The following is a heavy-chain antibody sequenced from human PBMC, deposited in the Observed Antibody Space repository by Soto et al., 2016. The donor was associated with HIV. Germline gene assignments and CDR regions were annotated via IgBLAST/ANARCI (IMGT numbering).Heavy chain of an antibody. D-gene: IGHD3-10*01. CDR3: AREVKNYFYDSGSLDY. V-gene: IGHV3-48*03. CDR1: GFTFSSYN. CDR2: ISSIGSTI. J-gene: IGHJ4*02. Sequence: EVQLVESGGGLVQPGGSLRLSCAASGFTFSSYNMNWVRQAPGKGLEWVSSISSIGSTIYYADSVKGRFTISRDNGKNSLYLQMNSLRAEDTAVYYCAREVKNYFYDSGSLDYWGQGTLVTVSS.